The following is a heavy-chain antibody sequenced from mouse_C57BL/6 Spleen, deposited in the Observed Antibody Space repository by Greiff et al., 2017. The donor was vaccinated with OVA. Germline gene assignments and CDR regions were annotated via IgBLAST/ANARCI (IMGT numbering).Heavy chain of an antibody. CDR2: INPNNGGT. CDR1: GYTFTDYN. CDR3: AVYYGFDY. V-gene: IGHV1-22*01. J-gene: IGHJ2*01. Sequence: EVQLQQSGPELVQPGASVTMSCKASGYTFTDYNMHWVKQSHGKSLEWIGYINPNNGGTSYNQKVKGKATLTVNKSSSTAYKELRSLTSEDSAVYYCAVYYGFDYWGQGTTLTVSS. D-gene: IGHD1-1*01.